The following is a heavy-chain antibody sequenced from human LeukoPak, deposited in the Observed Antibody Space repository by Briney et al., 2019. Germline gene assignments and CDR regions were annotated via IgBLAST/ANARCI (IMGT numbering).Heavy chain of an antibody. Sequence: GGSLRLSCAASGFTFSSYAVSWVRQAPGKGLEWVSTISGSGSGSAGNTYYADSVKGRFTISRDNSKNTLYLQMNSLRAEDTAIYYCNYDFWSGYNRLDYWGQGTLSPSPQ. CDR1: GFTFSSYA. CDR2: ISGSGSGSAGNT. CDR3: NYDFWSGYNRLDY. D-gene: IGHD3-3*01. V-gene: IGHV3-23*01. J-gene: IGHJ4*02.